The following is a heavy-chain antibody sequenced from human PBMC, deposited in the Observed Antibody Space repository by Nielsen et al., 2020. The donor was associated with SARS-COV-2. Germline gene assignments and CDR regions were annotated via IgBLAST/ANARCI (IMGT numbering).Heavy chain of an antibody. V-gene: IGHV3-30*03. CDR1: GFTFSSYS. D-gene: IGHD3-10*01. CDR2: ISYGRDNE. J-gene: IGHJ5*02. CDR3: ARETLDHTSSFVDH. Sequence: GESLKISCAASGFTFSSYSMNWVRQAPGKGLEWLAIISYGRDNEHYADSVKGRFTVSRDNSKDTLHLQMSSLNPEDTAVYFCARETLDHTSSFVDHWGQGTLVTVSS.